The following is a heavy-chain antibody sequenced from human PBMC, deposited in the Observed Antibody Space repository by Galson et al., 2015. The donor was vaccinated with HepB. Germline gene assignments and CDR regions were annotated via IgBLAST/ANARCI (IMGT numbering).Heavy chain of an antibody. CDR1: GFTFSSYG. CDR3: ARDKLIAVAGTGWFDP. CDR2: IWYDGSNK. Sequence: SLRLSCAASGFTFSSYGMHWVRQAPGKGLEWVAVIWYDGSNKYYADSVKGRFTISRDNSKNTLYLQMNSLRAEDTAVYYCARDKLIAVAGTGWFDPWGQGTLVTVSS. D-gene: IGHD6-19*01. J-gene: IGHJ5*02. V-gene: IGHV3-33*01.